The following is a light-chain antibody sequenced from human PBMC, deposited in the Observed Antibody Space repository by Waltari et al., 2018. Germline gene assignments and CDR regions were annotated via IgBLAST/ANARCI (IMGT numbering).Light chain of an antibody. Sequence: EIVLTQSPGTLSLSPGERATLSCRASQSISRTLVWYQKKPGQAPRLLIYAASTRATGIPDRFSGSGSGTDFSLTISRLEPEDFAVYYCQHYLRLPVTFGQGTKVE. V-gene: IGKV3-20*01. CDR2: AAS. CDR3: QHYLRLPVT. J-gene: IGKJ1*01. CDR1: QSISRT.